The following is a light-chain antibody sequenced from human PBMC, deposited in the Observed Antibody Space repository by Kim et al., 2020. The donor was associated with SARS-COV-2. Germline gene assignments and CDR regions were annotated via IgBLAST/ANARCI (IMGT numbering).Light chain of an antibody. J-gene: IGLJ1*01. V-gene: IGLV2-14*01. Sequence: QSALTHPSSVSGSTGQSITISCTGTSSDVGGYNYVSWYQQHPGKAPKLMIYDVSKRPSGVSNRFSGSKSGNTASLTISGLQVDDEADYYCSSYTSSSTYVFGTGTKVTVL. CDR3: SSYTSSSTYV. CDR2: DVS. CDR1: SSDVGGYNY.